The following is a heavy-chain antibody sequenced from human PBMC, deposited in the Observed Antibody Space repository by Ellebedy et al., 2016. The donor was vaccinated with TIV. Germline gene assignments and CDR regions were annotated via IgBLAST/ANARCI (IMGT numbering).Heavy chain of an antibody. V-gene: IGHV3-13*01. CDR1: GFTFSSHD. D-gene: IGHD6-13*01. CDR2: IGTAGDT. J-gene: IGHJ4*02. CDR3: ARASAGLDY. Sequence: ESLKISCAASGFTFSSHDLHWVRQDTGKGLEWVSAIGTAGDTSYSGSVKGRFTISRENGKNSVYLQMNSLRAEDTAVYYCARASAGLDYWGQGTLVTVSS.